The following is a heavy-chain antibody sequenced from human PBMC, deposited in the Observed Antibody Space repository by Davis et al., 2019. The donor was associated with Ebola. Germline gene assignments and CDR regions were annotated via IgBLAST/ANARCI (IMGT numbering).Heavy chain of an antibody. CDR3: VRDRYYTMDV. CDR1: GFNFSSFG. V-gene: IGHV3-48*01. J-gene: IGHJ6*02. CDR2: ISSNGNSI. Sequence: GESLKISCAASGFNFSSFGMSWVRQAPGKGLEWISFISSNGNSISYADSVKGRFTISRDSAKNTLYLQMNSLSAEDTAIYYCVRDRYYTMDVWGQGTTVTVSS. D-gene: IGHD3-3*01.